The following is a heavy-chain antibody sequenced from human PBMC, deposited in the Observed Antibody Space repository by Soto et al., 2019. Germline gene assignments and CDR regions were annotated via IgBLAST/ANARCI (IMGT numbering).Heavy chain of an antibody. Sequence: SETLSLTCAVYGGSFSGHYWSWIRQPPGKGLEWIGEINHSGSTNYNPSLKSRVTISVDTSKNQFSLKLSSVTAADTAVYYCARGGRITSFGVVSGSGGMDVWGQGTSVTLSS. CDR1: GGSFSGHY. CDR2: INHSGST. D-gene: IGHD3-3*01. J-gene: IGHJ6*02. CDR3: ARGGRITSFGVVSGSGGMDV. V-gene: IGHV4-34*01.